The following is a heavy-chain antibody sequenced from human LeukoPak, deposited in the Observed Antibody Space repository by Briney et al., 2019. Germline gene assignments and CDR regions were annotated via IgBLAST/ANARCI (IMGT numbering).Heavy chain of an antibody. CDR1: GYTFTSYY. J-gene: IGHJ4*02. D-gene: IGHD2-21*02. CDR2: INPSGGNT. Sequence: ASVNVSCKASGYTFTSYYMHWVRQAPGQGLEWMGIINPSGGNTSYAQKFQGRVTMTRDTSISTAYMQLSRLRSDDTAVYYCAAETDPLDYWGQGTLVTVSS. CDR3: AAETDPLDY. V-gene: IGHV1-46*03.